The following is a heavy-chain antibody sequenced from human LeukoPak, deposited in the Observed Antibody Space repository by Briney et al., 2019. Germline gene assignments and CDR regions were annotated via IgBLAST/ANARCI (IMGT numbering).Heavy chain of an antibody. Sequence: SETLSLTCTVSGGSISTGSYYWSWIRQPAGKGLEWIGRIYTSGSTNYNPSLKSRVTISVDTSKNQFSLKLSSVTAADTAVYYCARGREWELLSFWGQGTLVTVSS. CDR3: ARGREWELLSF. V-gene: IGHV4-61*02. D-gene: IGHD1-26*01. CDR2: IYTSGST. J-gene: IGHJ4*02. CDR1: GGSISTGSYY.